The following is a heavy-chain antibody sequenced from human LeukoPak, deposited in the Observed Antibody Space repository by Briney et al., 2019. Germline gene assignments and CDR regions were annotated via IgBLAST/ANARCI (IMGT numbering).Heavy chain of an antibody. CDR2: IITIFGTA. Sequence: ASVKASCKGSGGTFSSYAISRVRQAPGQGLEWMGGIITIFGTANSAHKFPGRVTLTTDESTSTAYVELSSLRSEDTAVYYCARGSGYSYGFYFDYWGQGTLVTVSS. J-gene: IGHJ4*02. D-gene: IGHD5-18*01. CDR1: GGTFSSYA. V-gene: IGHV1-69*05. CDR3: ARGSGYSYGFYFDY.